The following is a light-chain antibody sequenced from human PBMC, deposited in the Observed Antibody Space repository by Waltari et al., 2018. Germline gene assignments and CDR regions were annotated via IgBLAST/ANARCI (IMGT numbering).Light chain of an antibody. CDR3: QQTYSAPLS. J-gene: IGKJ4*01. Sequence: IQMTQPPSSLSASVGDRVTITCRASQNIRNYLNWYKQRPGQAPKVLIYAASTLQSGVPSRFSGSGSGTDFTLTINNLQPEDLSIYYCQQTYSAPLSFGGGTKVGMK. V-gene: IGKV1-39*01. CDR1: QNIRNY. CDR2: AAS.